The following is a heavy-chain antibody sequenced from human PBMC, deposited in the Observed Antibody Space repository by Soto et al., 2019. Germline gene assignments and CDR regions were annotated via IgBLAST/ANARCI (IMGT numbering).Heavy chain of an antibody. V-gene: IGHV3-7*01. CDR3: ASQIAAAGTGDRFDY. J-gene: IGHJ4*02. Sequence: GGSLRLSCAASGFTFSSYWMSWVRQAPGKGLEWVANIKQDGSEKYYVDSVKGRFTISRDNAKNSLYLQMNSLRAEDTAVYYCASQIAAAGTGDRFDYWGQGTLVTVSS. D-gene: IGHD6-13*01. CDR1: GFTFSSYW. CDR2: IKQDGSEK.